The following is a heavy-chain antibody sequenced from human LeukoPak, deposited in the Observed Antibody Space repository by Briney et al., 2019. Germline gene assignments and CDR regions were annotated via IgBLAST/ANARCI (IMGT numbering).Heavy chain of an antibody. CDR3: ASWGIVGAGPQGSEYFQH. CDR1: GYTFTSYY. J-gene: IGHJ1*01. CDR2: INPSSGST. Sequence: ASVKVSCKASGYTFTSYYLHWVRHAPGQGLEWMGIINPSSGSTNYAQKFQGRVTMTRDTSTSTVYMDLSSLRSEDTAVYYCASWGIVGAGPQGSEYFQHWGQGTLVTVSS. D-gene: IGHD6-13*01. V-gene: IGHV1-46*01.